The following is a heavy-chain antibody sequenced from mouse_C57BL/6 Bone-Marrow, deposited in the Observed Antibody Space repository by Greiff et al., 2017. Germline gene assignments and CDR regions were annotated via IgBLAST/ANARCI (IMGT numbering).Heavy chain of an antibody. D-gene: IGHD3-2*02. V-gene: IGHV5-9-1*01. CDR2: ISGGGSYT. J-gene: IGHJ3*01. CDR3: DSLDSSGPFAY. Sequence: EVMLVESGGGLVKPGGSLKLSCAASGFTFSSYTMSWVRQTPEKRLEWVATISGGGSYTYYPDSVKGRFTISRDNATNTLYLQMSMLTSEDTAMYYCDSLDSSGPFAYWGQGTLVTVSA. CDR1: GFTFSSYT.